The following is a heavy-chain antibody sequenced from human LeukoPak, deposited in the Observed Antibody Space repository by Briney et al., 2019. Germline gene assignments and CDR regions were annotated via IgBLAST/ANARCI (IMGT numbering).Heavy chain of an antibody. V-gene: IGHV3-23*01. CDR3: ASIRVRDDAFDI. Sequence: GGSLRLSCAASGFTFSSYAMSWVRQAPGKGLEWVSAISGSGGSTYYADSVKGRFTISRDNAKNSLYLQMNSLRAEDTAVYYCASIRVRDDAFDIWGQGTMVTVSS. CDR1: GFTFSSYA. D-gene: IGHD1-1*01. CDR2: ISGSGGST. J-gene: IGHJ3*02.